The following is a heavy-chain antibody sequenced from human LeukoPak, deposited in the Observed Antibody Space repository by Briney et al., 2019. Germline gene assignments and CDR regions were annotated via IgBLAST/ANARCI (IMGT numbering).Heavy chain of an antibody. D-gene: IGHD3-16*01. V-gene: IGHV3-7*03. CDR2: INHNGNVN. Sequence: PGGSLRLSCAASGFTFSSYWMSWVCQAPGKGLEWVASINHNGNVNYYVDSVKGRFTISRDNAKNSLYLQMSNLRAEDTAVYFCARGGGLDVWGQGATVTVSS. CDR3: ARGGGLDV. J-gene: IGHJ6*02. CDR1: GFTFSSYW.